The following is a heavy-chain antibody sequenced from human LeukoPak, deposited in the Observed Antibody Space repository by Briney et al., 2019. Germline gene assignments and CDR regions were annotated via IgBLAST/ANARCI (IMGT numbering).Heavy chain of an antibody. V-gene: IGHV3-43*02. CDR3: AKGLDIVVVPAANSAPAQGMDV. CDR2: ISGDGGST. CDR1: GFTFDDYT. J-gene: IGHJ6*02. D-gene: IGHD2-2*03. Sequence: GGSLRLSCAASGFTFDDYTMHWVRHAPGKGLEWVSLISGDGGSTYYADSVKGPFTISRDKSKNSLYLQMSSLRTEDTALYYCAKGLDIVVVPAANSAPAQGMDVWGQGTTVTVSS.